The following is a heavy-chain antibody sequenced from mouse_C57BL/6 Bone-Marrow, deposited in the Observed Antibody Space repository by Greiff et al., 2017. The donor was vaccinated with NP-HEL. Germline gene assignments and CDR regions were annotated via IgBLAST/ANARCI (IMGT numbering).Heavy chain of an antibody. Sequence: VQLQQPGAELVRPGTSVKLSCKASGYTFTSYWMHWVKQRPGQGLEWIGVIDPSDSYTNYNQKFKGKATLTVDTSSSTAYMQLSSLTSEESAVYYCARVSTKVKWFAYWGQGTLVTVSA. CDR3: ARVSTKVKWFAY. J-gene: IGHJ3*01. CDR1: GYTFTSYW. V-gene: IGHV1-59*01. D-gene: IGHD2-2*01. CDR2: IDPSDSYT.